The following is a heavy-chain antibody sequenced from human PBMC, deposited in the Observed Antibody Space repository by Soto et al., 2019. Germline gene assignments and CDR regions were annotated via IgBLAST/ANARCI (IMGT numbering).Heavy chain of an antibody. CDR2: MNPNSGNT. J-gene: IGHJ4*02. CDR1: GYTFTSYD. V-gene: IGHV1-8*01. Sequence: ASVKVSCKASGYTFTSYDINWVRQATGQGLEWMGWMNPNSGNTGYAQKFQGRVTMTRNTSISTAYMELSSLRSEDTAVYYCARGITIFGVVTHPPDYWGQGTLVTVS. D-gene: IGHD3-3*01. CDR3: ARGITIFGVVTHPPDY.